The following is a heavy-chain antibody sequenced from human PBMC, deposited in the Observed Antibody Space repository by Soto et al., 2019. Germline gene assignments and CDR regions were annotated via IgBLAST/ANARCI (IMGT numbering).Heavy chain of an antibody. V-gene: IGHV1-18*04. CDR1: GYTFTSYG. D-gene: IGHD5-12*01. CDR2: ISAYNGNT. J-gene: IGHJ4*02. Sequence: QVQLVQSGAEVKKPGASVKVSCKASGYTFTSYGISWVRQAPGQGLEWMGWISAYNGNTNYAQKLQGRVTMTTDTSTGKAYMELERLRSDDTAVYYCAGVFGGYDLIKAFGNDYWGQGTLVTDSS. CDR3: AGVFGGYDLIKAFGNDY.